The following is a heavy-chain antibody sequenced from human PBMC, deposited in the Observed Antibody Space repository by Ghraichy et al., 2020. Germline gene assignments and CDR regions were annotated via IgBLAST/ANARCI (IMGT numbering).Heavy chain of an antibody. CDR1: GGSFSGYY. V-gene: IGHV4-34*01. J-gene: IGHJ5*02. CDR2: INHSGST. Sequence: SETLSLTCAVYGGSFSGYYWSWIHQPPGKGLEWIGEINHSGSTNYNPSLKSRVTISVDTSKNQFSLKLSSVTAADTAVYYCARGRYCSSTSCYTDPQNWFDPWGQGTLVTVSS. CDR3: ARGRYCSSTSCYTDPQNWFDP. D-gene: IGHD2-2*02.